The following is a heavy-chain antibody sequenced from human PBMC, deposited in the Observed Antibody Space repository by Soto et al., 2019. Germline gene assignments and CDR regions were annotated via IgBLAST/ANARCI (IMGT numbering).Heavy chain of an antibody. CDR1: GLTFSSNG. D-gene: IGHD3-22*01. Sequence: QVQLVESGGGVVQPGGSLRLSCAASGLTFSSNGMHWVRQAPGKGLEWVAGIQNDGSNEYYADSVKGRFTISRDNSRNTLYLQMNSLRGEDTAVYYCARDYDDRGYYNWGQGILVTVSS. J-gene: IGHJ4*02. V-gene: IGHV3-33*05. CDR3: ARDYDDRGYYN. CDR2: IQNDGSNE.